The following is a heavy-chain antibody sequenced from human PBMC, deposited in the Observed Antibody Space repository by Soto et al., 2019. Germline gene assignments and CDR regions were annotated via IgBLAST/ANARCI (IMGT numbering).Heavy chain of an antibody. Sequence: SETLSLTCTVSGGSISSSSYYWGWIRQPPGKGLEWIGSIYYSGSTYYNPSLKSRVTISVDTSKNQFSLKLSSVTAADTAVYYCASGKGYCTNGVCYAPAFFGYAPTYAFDIWGQGTMVTVSS. D-gene: IGHD2-8*01. J-gene: IGHJ3*02. V-gene: IGHV4-39*01. CDR3: ASGKGYCTNGVCYAPAFFGYAPTYAFDI. CDR2: IYYSGST. CDR1: GGSISSSSYY.